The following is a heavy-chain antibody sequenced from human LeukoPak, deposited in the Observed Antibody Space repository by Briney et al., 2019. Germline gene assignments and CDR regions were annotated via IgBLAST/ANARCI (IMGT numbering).Heavy chain of an antibody. CDR3: ARDPTPGYCSGGSCYVPLNYFDY. CDR1: GYTLTELS. Sequence: SVKVSCKVSGYTLTELSMHWVRQAPGQGLEWMGGIIPIFGTANYAQKFQGRVTITADESTSTAYMELSSLRSEDTAVYYCARDPTPGYCSGGSCYVPLNYFDYWGQGTLVTVSS. J-gene: IGHJ4*02. V-gene: IGHV1-69*13. D-gene: IGHD2-15*01. CDR2: IIPIFGTA.